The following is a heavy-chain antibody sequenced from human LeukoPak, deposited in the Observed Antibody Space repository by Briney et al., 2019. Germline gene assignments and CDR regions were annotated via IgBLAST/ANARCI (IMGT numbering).Heavy chain of an antibody. CDR1: GFTFSSYE. CDR2: ISSGGTTI. Sequence: GGSLRLSCAASGFTFSSYEMNWVRQAPGKGLEWVSYISSGGTTIYYADSVKGRFTISRDNAKNSLYLQMNSLRAEDTAVYYCARDYSTVTTFFDYWGQGTLVTVSS. J-gene: IGHJ4*02. CDR3: ARDYSTVTTFFDY. D-gene: IGHD4-17*01. V-gene: IGHV3-48*03.